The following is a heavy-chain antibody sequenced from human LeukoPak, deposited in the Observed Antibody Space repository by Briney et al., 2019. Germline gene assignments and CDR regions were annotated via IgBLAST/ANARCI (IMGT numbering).Heavy chain of an antibody. D-gene: IGHD5-12*01. CDR1: GGTFSSYA. J-gene: IGHJ4*02. CDR2: IIPILGIA. Sequence: ASVKVSCKASGGTFSSYAISWVRQAPGQGLEWMGRIIPILGIANYAQKFQGRVTITADKSTSTAYMELSSLRSGDTAVYYCASSFRYSGYDMQNYYFDYWGQGTLVTVSS. CDR3: ASSFRYSGYDMQNYYFDY. V-gene: IGHV1-69*04.